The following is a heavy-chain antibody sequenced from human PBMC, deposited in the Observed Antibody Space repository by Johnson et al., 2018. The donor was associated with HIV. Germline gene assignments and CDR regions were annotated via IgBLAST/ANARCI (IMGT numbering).Heavy chain of an antibody. D-gene: IGHD6-19*01. V-gene: IGHV3-9*01. CDR1: GFTFDDYA. Sequence: VQLVESGGGLVQPGRSLRLSCAASGFTFDDYAMHWVRQAPGKGLEWVSGISWNSGSIGYADSVKGRFTISRDNSKNTLYLQMNSLRAEDTAVYYCARDSALSTQWLVRSGAFDIWGQGTMVTVSS. CDR3: ARDSALSTQWLVRSGAFDI. CDR2: ISWNSGSI. J-gene: IGHJ3*02.